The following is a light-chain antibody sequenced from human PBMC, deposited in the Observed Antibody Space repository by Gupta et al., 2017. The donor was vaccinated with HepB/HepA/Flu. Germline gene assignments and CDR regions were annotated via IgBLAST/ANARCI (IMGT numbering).Light chain of an antibody. CDR1: NIGSKS. J-gene: IGLJ1*01. CDR3: QVWDGDSDHYV. Sequence: SYVLTQPPSVSVAPGKTATITCGENNIGSKSVHWYQQKQGQAPVLVVYDDRDRPLGIPERFSGSNSGNTATLTISRVEAGDEADYYCQVWDGDSDHYVFGTGTKVTVL. CDR2: DDR. V-gene: IGLV3-21*03.